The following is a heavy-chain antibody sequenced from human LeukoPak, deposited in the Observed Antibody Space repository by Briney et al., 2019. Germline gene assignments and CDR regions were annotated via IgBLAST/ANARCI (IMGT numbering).Heavy chain of an antibody. CDR2: ISAYNGNT. Sequence: ASVKVSCKASGYTFTSYGISWVRQAPGQGLEWIGWISAYNGNTNYAQKLQGRVTMTTDTSTSTAYMELGSLRSEDTAVYYCATDGVAVIWSRREILAYALDIWGQGTMVTVSS. V-gene: IGHV1-18*01. J-gene: IGHJ3*02. CDR3: ATDGVAVIWSRREILAYALDI. D-gene: IGHD3-3*01. CDR1: GYTFTSYG.